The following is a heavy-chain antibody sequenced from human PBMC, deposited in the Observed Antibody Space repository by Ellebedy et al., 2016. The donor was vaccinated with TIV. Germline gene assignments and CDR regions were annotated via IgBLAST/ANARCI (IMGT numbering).Heavy chain of an antibody. D-gene: IGHD1-1*01. CDR1: GFTFSDHY. CDR3: AREKSGHKWNDGFDS. J-gene: IGHJ4*02. Sequence: PGESLRLSCAASGFTFSDHYMDWVRQVSGKGLECVANIKEDGNEKNYADSVKGRFSISRDNAKNSLYLQMNSLRADDTAVYYCAREKSGHKWNDGFDSWGQGTLVTVSS. V-gene: IGHV3-7*01. CDR2: IKEDGNEK.